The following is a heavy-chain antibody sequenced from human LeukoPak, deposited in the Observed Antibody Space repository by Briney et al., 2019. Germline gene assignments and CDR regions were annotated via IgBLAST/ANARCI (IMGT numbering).Heavy chain of an antibody. CDR3: ARERRWLQTGYFDY. J-gene: IGHJ4*02. CDR1: GGSFSGYY. D-gene: IGHD5-24*01. V-gene: IGHV4-34*01. CDR2: INHSGST. Sequence: PSVTLSLTCAVYGGSFSGYYWSWIRQPPGKGLEWIGEINHSGSTNYNPSLKSRVTISVDTSKNQFSLKLSSVTAADTAVYYCARERRWLQTGYFDYWGQGTLVTVSS.